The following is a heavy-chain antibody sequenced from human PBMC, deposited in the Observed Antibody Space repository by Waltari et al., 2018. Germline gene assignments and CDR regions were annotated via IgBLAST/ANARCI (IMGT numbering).Heavy chain of an antibody. V-gene: IGHV4-34*01. J-gene: IGHJ5*02. CDR1: DGSFSGCY. Sequence: QVQLQQWGAGLLRPSATLSLTCDVYDGSFSGCYWSWIRQPPGQGLEGIGEINHSGSTNYNPSLKGRGTISVDTSKNQFPLKLSSGTAADTAVYYCARARSTEGFDPWGQGTLVTVSS. D-gene: IGHD2-2*01. CDR2: INHSGST. CDR3: ARARSTEGFDP.